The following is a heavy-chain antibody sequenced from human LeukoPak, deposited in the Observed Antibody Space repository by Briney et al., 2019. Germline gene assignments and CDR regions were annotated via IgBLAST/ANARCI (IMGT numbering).Heavy chain of an antibody. V-gene: IGHV5-51*01. CDR1: GYTFNTNW. J-gene: IGHJ4*02. Sequence: GESPKISCKGSGYTFNTNWIAWVRQQPGKGLEWMGVIYPDDSDVRYNPSFEGLVTISADKSSSAVSLHWSSLRASDSAMYYCARRRGSQYSFGYWGQGTTVTFSS. CDR3: ARRRGSQYSFGY. CDR2: IYPDDSDV. D-gene: IGHD2/OR15-2a*01.